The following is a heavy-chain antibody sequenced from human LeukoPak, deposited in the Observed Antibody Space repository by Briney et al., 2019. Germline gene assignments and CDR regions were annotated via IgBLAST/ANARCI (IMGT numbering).Heavy chain of an antibody. V-gene: IGHV1-18*01. CDR3: ARAPGGPYCSSTSCYAKYFQH. CDR2: ISAYNGNT. J-gene: IGHJ1*01. Sequence: ASVTVSCKASGYTFTSYGISWVRQAPGQGLEWMGWISAYNGNTNYAQKLQSRVTMTTDASTSTAYMELRSLRSDDTAVYYCARAPGGPYCSSTSCYAKYFQHWGQGTLVTVSS. CDR1: GYTFTSYG. D-gene: IGHD2-2*01.